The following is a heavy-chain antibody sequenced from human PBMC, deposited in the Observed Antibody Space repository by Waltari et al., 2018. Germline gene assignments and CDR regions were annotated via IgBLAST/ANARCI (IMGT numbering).Heavy chain of an antibody. D-gene: IGHD6-25*01. Sequence: QVQLVESGGGVVQPGGSLRLSCAASGFSFSTCGMHWVRQAPGKGLEWVAFIQKDSSNEDYADSVKGRFTVSRDNSRNTLYVQMNSLRVEDTAVYYCAKDLTRGYAADYWGQGTLVTVSS. CDR3: AKDLTRGYAADY. J-gene: IGHJ4*02. CDR2: IQKDSSNE. V-gene: IGHV3-30*02. CDR1: GFSFSTCG.